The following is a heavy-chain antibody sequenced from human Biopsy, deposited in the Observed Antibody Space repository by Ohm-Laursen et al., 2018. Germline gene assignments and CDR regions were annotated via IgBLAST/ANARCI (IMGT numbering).Heavy chain of an antibody. CDR3: GRAVRNQLLTDP. Sequence: SVKVSCKASGYTFTSYDITWVRQASGQVPEWIGWLNPVSGNSNFGQKFRGRVTVTSDTSISTAYMELSGLTSDDTATYYCGRAVRNQLLTDPWGQGTLVTVTS. V-gene: IGHV1-8*01. CDR2: LNPVSGNS. D-gene: IGHD1-7*01. J-gene: IGHJ5*02. CDR1: GYTFTSYD.